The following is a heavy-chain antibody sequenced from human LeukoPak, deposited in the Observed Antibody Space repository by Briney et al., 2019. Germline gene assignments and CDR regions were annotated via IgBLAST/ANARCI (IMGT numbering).Heavy chain of an antibody. CDR2: ISGSAAAT. CDR3: AKRGPGSPQSGKYFFDY. CDR1: GFTFSAYG. J-gene: IGHJ4*02. V-gene: IGHV3-23*01. Sequence: GGTLRLSCAASGFTFSAYGITWVRQAPGKGLEWVSAISGSAAATFYADSVKGRFTISRDNSRSTLYLQMNSLRAEDTAVYYCAKRGPGSPQSGKYFFDYWGQGTLVTVSS. D-gene: IGHD3-10*01.